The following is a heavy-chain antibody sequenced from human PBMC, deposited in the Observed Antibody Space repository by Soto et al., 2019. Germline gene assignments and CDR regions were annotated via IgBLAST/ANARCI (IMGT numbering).Heavy chain of an antibody. CDR3: ARAVDDYGDYDRIDY. D-gene: IGHD4-17*01. J-gene: IGHJ4*02. CDR1: GFTFSSYS. V-gene: IGHV3-48*01. CDR2: ISSSSSTI. Sequence: EVQLVESGGGLVQPGGSLRLSCAASGFTFSSYSMNWVRQAPGKGLEWVSYISSSSSTIYYADSVKGRFTISRDNAKNSLYLQMNSLRAEDTAVYYCARAVDDYGDYDRIDYWGQGTLVTVSS.